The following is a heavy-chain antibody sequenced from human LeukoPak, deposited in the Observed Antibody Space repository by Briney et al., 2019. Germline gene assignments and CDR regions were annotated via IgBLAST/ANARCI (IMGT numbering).Heavy chain of an antibody. V-gene: IGHV4-61*10. D-gene: IGHD2-2*01. Sequence: SETLSLTCTVSGDSVSSGDYYWTWIRQSAGKGLEWIGRIYYTGTANYNPSLKSRVTISVDRSKNQFSLKLSSVTAADTAVYYCARDRAGGCGTSCYPNDAFDIWGQGTMVTVSS. J-gene: IGHJ3*02. CDR3: ARDRAGGCGTSCYPNDAFDI. CDR2: IYYTGTA. CDR1: GDSVSSGDYY.